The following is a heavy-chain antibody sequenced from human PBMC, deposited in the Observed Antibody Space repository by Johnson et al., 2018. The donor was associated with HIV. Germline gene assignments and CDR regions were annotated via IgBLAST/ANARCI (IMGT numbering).Heavy chain of an antibody. J-gene: IGHJ3*02. Sequence: MLLVESGGGVVQPGGSLRLSCAASGFTFHDYGMTWVRQAPGKGLECVSGIHWNGGSTGYAASVKGRITISRDKAKNYLYLQMNSLGGEDTALYYWARVWLTSRAEAGTSAFDIWGQGTMVTVSS. CDR1: GFTFHDYG. CDR2: IHWNGGST. D-gene: IGHD6-19*01. CDR3: ARVWLTSRAEAGTSAFDI. V-gene: IGHV3-20*04.